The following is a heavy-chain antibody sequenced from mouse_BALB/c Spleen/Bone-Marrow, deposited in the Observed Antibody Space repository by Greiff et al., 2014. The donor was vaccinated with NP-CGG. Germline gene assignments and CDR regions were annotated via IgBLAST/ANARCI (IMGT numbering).Heavy chain of an antibody. CDR2: IDPANGNT. J-gene: IGHJ1*01. V-gene: IGHV14-3*02. Sequence: EVQRVESGAELVKPGASVKLSCTASGFNIKDTYMHWVKQRPEQGLEWIGRIDPANGNTKYDTKFQGKATITADTSSNTAYLQLSSLTSEDTAVYYCATMITDWYFDVWGAGTTVTVSS. CDR3: ATMITDWYFDV. D-gene: IGHD2-4*01. CDR1: GFNIKDTY.